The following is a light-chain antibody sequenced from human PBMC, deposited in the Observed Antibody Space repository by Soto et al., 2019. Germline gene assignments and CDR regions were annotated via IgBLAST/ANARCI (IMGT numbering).Light chain of an antibody. CDR2: GAS. CDR3: QQYGGSPAWT. Sequence: EIVLTQSPGTLSLSPGERATLSCRASQSVSSSYLAWYQQKPGQAPRLLIYGASSRATGIPDRFSGSGSGTDFTLPISRLEPEDFAVYYCQQYGGSPAWTFGQGTKVEIK. J-gene: IGKJ1*01. V-gene: IGKV3-20*01. CDR1: QSVSSSY.